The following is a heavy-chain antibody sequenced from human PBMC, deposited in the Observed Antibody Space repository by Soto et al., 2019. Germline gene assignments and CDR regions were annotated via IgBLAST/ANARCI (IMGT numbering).Heavy chain of an antibody. V-gene: IGHV1-69*06. CDR1: GGTFSSYA. J-gene: IGHJ4*02. CDR2: IIPIFGTA. CDR3: ATNDGYDSRAMDDY. Sequence: QVQLVQSGAEVKKPGSSVKVSCKASGGTFSSYAISWVRQAPGQGLEWMGGIIPIFGTANYAQKFQGRVTITADKSTSPAYMELSSLRSEDTAVYYCATNDGYDSRAMDDYWGQGTLVTVSS. D-gene: IGHD3-22*01.